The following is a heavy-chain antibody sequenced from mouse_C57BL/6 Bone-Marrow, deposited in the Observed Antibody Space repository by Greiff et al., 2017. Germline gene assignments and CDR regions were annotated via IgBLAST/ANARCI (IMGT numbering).Heavy chain of an antibody. Sequence: VKLVESGAELARPGASVKLSCKASGYTFTSYGISWVKQRTGQGLEWIGEIYPRSGNTYYNEKFKGKATLTADKSSSTAYMELRSLTSEDSAVYFCAREDYGNYSYYFDYWGQGTTLTVSS. V-gene: IGHV1-81*01. J-gene: IGHJ2*01. CDR1: GYTFTSYG. CDR3: AREDYGNYSYYFDY. D-gene: IGHD2-1*01. CDR2: IYPRSGNT.